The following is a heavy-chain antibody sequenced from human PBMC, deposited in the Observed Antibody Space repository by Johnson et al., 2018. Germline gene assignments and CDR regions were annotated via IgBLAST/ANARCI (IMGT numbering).Heavy chain of an antibody. Sequence: VQSGGSLRLSCAASGFTFSSYAMSWVRQAPGKGLEWVSGIDGSGGSTYYADSVKGRFTISRDNSNNTLYLQMNSLRAADTAVYYCAKDLTASSGDAFDIWGQGTMVSVSS. CDR2: IDGSGGST. J-gene: IGHJ3*02. CDR3: AKDLTASSGDAFDI. CDR1: GFTFSSYA. D-gene: IGHD2-21*01. V-gene: IGHV3-23*01.